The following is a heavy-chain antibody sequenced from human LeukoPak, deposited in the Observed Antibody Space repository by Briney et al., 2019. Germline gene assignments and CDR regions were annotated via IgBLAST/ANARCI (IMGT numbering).Heavy chain of an antibody. D-gene: IGHD3-10*01. CDR3: ARDEGTYYYGSGSSD. CDR1: GYTFTSYG. CDR2: ISAYNGNT. V-gene: IGHV1-18*01. J-gene: IGHJ4*02. Sequence: ASVKASCKASGYTFTSYGISWVRQAPGQGLEWMGWISAYNGNTNYAQKLQGRVTMTTDTSTSTAYMELRSLRSDDTAVYYCARDEGTYYYGSGSSDWGQGTLVTVSS.